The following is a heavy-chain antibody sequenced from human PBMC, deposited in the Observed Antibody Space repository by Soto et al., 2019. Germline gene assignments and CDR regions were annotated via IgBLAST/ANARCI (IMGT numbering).Heavy chain of an antibody. D-gene: IGHD3-16*01. CDR1: GYTFNRYA. Sequence: QVQLVQSGAEVKKPGASVKLSCKTSGYTFNRYAVQWVRQAPGQTFEWLGWIHTGDGDTKYSQKFRDRLTITRDPSTTTAYMELSNLRSEDTAIYYCARVPRYTSDVVQVPAVMFDDWFVPWGQGTLVTVSS. J-gene: IGHJ5*02. CDR3: ARVPRYTSDVVQVPAVMFDDWFVP. CDR2: IHTGDGDT. V-gene: IGHV1-3*04.